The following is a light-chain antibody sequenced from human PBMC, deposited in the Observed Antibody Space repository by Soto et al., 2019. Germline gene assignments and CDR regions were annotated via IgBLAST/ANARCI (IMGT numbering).Light chain of an antibody. CDR1: QVICNY. Sequence: DIQMTQSPSAMSASVGDRFTVTCRASQVICNYLAWFQQKPGKVPKRLISAASSLQSGVPSSFSGSGSGTEFTLTISSLQPDDFATYFCQQFHTYPWTFGQGTKVDIK. CDR3: QQFHTYPWT. CDR2: AAS. V-gene: IGKV1-17*03. J-gene: IGKJ1*01.